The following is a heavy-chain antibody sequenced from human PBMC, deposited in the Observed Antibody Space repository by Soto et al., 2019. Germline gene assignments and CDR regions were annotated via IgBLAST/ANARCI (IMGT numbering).Heavy chain of an antibody. D-gene: IGHD6-19*01. CDR3: ARDADSGWYSSIGMDV. V-gene: IGHV3-33*01. CDR1: GFTFSSYG. J-gene: IGHJ6*02. CDR2: IWYDGSNK. Sequence: QVQLVESGGGVVQPGRSLRLSCAASGFTFSSYGMHWVRQAPGKGLEWVAVIWYDGSNKYYADSVKGRFTISRDNSKNTVYLQMNSRRAEDTAVYYCARDADSGWYSSIGMDVWGQGTTVTVSS.